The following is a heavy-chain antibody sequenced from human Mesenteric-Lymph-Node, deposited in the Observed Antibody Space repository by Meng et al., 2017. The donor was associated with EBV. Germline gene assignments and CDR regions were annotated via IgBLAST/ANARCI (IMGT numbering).Heavy chain of an antibody. J-gene: IGHJ4*02. CDR3: ATYYYDSSAYFD. D-gene: IGHD3-22*01. V-gene: IGHV1-69*01. CDR2: IIPIFSTA. Sequence: QVWSVQSGAWVKKPGSSVKVSCKASGGTCSSYAISWVRQAPGQGLEWMGGIIPIFSTANYAQKLQGRVTITADESTSTAYMELNSLRSEDTAVYYCATYYYDSSAYFDWGQGTLVTVSS. CDR1: GGTCSSYA.